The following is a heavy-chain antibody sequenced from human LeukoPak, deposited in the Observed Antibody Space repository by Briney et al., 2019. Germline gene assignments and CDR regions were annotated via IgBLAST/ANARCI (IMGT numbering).Heavy chain of an antibody. D-gene: IGHD4-23*01. CDR2: ISWDADST. CDR1: GFTFDDYT. Sequence: GALRLSCAASGFTFDDYTMHWVRQVPGKGLEWVSLISWDADSTYHADSVKGRFTISRDNSKNTLYLQMNSLRAEDTAVYYCAKPLDYGGKPDWYFDLWGRGTLVTVSS. CDR3: AKPLDYGGKPDWYFDL. V-gene: IGHV3-43*01. J-gene: IGHJ2*01.